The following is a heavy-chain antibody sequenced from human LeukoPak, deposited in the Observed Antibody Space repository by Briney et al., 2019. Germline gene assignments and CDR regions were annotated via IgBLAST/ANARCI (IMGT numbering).Heavy chain of an antibody. CDR3: ARGGGNGLWFGELRG. D-gene: IGHD3-10*01. V-gene: IGHV1-2*02. Sequence: ASVKVSCKASGYTFTGYYMHWVRQAPGQGLEWMGWINPNSGGTNYAQKFQGRVTMTRDTSISTAYMELSRLRSDDTAVYYCARGGGNGLWFGELRGWGQGTLVTVSS. CDR2: INPNSGGT. CDR1: GYTFTGYY. J-gene: IGHJ4*02.